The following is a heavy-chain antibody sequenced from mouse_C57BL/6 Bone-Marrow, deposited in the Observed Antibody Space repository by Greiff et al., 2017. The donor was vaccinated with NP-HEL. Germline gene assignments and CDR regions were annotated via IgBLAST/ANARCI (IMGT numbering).Heavy chain of an antibody. V-gene: IGHV5-6*02. CDR1: GFTFSSYG. CDR2: ISSGGSYT. CDR3: ARRVGFDY. Sequence: DVKLVESGGDLVKPGGSLKLSCAASGFTFSSYGMSWVRQTPDKRLEWVATISSGGSYTYYPDSVKGRFTISRDNAKNTLYLQMSSLKSEDTAMYYCARRVGFDYWGQGTTLTVSS. J-gene: IGHJ2*01.